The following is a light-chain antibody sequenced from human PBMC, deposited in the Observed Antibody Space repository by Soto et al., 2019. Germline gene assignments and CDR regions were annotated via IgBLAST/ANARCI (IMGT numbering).Light chain of an antibody. CDR2: DVS. Sequence: QSALTQPASVSGSPGQSITISCTGTSSDIGGYSFVAWYQQHPGEAPKLVIYDVSHRPSGVSDRFTGSRSGNTASLTISGLQAEDEADYYCSSYTTSTTRVFGGGTKLTVL. J-gene: IGLJ2*01. CDR3: SSYTTSTTRV. V-gene: IGLV2-14*03. CDR1: SSDIGGYSF.